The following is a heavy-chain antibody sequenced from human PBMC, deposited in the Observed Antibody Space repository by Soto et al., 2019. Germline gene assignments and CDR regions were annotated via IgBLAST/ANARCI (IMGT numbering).Heavy chain of an antibody. Sequence: QLQLQESGPGLVKPSETLSLTCTVSGGSISSSSYYWGWIRQPPGKGLEWIGSIYYSGSTYYNPSLKSRVTISVDTSKNQFSLKLSSVTAADTAVYYCARIPWIQLWSYYFDYWGQGTLVTVSS. CDR1: GGSISSSSYY. V-gene: IGHV4-39*01. CDR2: IYYSGST. D-gene: IGHD5-18*01. J-gene: IGHJ4*02. CDR3: ARIPWIQLWSYYFDY.